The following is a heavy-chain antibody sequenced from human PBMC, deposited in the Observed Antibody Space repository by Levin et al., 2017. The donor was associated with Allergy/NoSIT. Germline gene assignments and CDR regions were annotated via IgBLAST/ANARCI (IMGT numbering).Heavy chain of an antibody. J-gene: IGHJ4*02. CDR2: INHSGST. D-gene: IGHD2-15*01. CDR3: ARGVAIGYCSGGSCYSSPNFDY. CDR1: GGSFSGYY. Sequence: SETLSLTCAVYGGSFSGYYWSWIRQPPGKGLEWIGEINHSGSTNYNPSLKSRVTISVDTSKNQFSLKLSSVTAADTAVYYCARGVAIGYCSGGSCYSSPNFDYWGQGTLVTVSS. V-gene: IGHV4-34*01.